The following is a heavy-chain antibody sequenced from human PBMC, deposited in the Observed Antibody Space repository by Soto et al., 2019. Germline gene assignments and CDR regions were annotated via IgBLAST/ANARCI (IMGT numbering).Heavy chain of an antibody. V-gene: IGHV1-18*01. Sequence: QVQLVQSGAEVKKPGASVKVSCKASGYTFTSYGISWVRQAPGQGLEWMGWISAYNGNTNYAKKLQGRVTMTTDTSTSTAYRELRSLRSDDTAVYYCARGPEMEWLLLWGDYWGQGTLVTVSS. CDR3: ARGPEMEWLLLWGDY. CDR1: GYTFTSYG. J-gene: IGHJ4*02. CDR2: ISAYNGNT. D-gene: IGHD3-22*01.